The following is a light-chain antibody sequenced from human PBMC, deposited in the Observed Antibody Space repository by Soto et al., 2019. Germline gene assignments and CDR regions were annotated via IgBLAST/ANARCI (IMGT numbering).Light chain of an antibody. CDR1: QSVSSY. CDR3: QQRSNWPT. Sequence: VLTSSELNLSLSPEEIDLVSCRASQSVSSYLPWYHQKPAQAPRLLIYDASNRATGIPARFSGSGSGTDFTLTISSLEPEDFAVYYCQQRSNWPTFGKGPRWIS. V-gene: IGKV3-11*01. J-gene: IGKJ1*01. CDR2: DAS.